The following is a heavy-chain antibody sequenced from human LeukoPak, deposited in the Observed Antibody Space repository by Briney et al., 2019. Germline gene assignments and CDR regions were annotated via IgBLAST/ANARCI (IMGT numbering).Heavy chain of an antibody. CDR3: ARHVSDILTGHAFDI. CDR2: IDPSDSYT. Sequence: GESLKISCKGSGYSFTSYWISWVRQMPGKGLEWMGRIDPSDSYTNYSPSFQGHVTNSADESISTAYLQWSSLKASDTAMYYCARHVSDILTGHAFDIWGQGTMVAVSS. J-gene: IGHJ3*02. V-gene: IGHV5-10-1*01. CDR1: GYSFTSYW. D-gene: IGHD3-9*01.